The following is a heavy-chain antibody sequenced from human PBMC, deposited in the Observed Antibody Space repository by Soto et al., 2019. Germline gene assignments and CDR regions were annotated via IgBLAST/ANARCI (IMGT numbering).Heavy chain of an antibody. CDR1: GGSISSGGYY. D-gene: IGHD5-18*01. J-gene: IGHJ4*02. V-gene: IGHV4-31*03. CDR3: ARRRNGYGSCYFDY. CDR2: IYYSGST. Sequence: QVQLQESGPGLVKPSQTLSLTCTVSGGSISSGGYYWSWIRQHPGKGLEWIGYIYYSGSTYYNPSLKNRVNIPVDTSKNQFSLKLSSVTAADTAVYYCARRRNGYGSCYFDYWGQGTLVTVSS.